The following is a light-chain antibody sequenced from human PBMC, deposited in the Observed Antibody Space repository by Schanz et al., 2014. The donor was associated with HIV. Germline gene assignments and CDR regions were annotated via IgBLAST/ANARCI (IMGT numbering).Light chain of an antibody. Sequence: QSALTQPPSASGSPGQSVNISCTGTSSDVGGYYYVSWYQQHPGKAPKLMIYDVSNRPSGVSSRFSGSKSGNTASLTISGLQPEDEADYYCSSLTTSSAPVFGTGTKLTVL. V-gene: IGLV2-14*01. CDR1: SSDVGGYYY. J-gene: IGLJ1*01. CDR2: DVS. CDR3: SSLTTSSAPV.